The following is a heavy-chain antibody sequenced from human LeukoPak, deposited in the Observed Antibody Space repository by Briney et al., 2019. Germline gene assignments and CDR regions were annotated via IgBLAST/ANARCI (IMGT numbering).Heavy chain of an antibody. Sequence: PSETLSLTCTVSGGSISSSSYYWGWIRQPPGKGLEWIGSIYYSGSTYYNPSFKSRVTISVDTSKNQFSLKLSSVTAADTAVYYCARLHYGGNPFWYFDYWGQGTLVTVSS. D-gene: IGHD4-23*01. CDR1: GGSISSSSYY. CDR2: IYYSGST. CDR3: ARLHYGGNPFWYFDY. J-gene: IGHJ4*02. V-gene: IGHV4-39*01.